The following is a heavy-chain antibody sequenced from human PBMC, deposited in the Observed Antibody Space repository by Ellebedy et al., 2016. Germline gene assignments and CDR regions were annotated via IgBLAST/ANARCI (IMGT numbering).Heavy chain of an antibody. CDR2: IYYSGTT. D-gene: IGHD5-24*01. CDR1: GGSISTYY. V-gene: IGHV4-59*08. Sequence: SETLSLTCSVTGGSISTYYWSWIRQSPGKGLEWIGYIYYSGTTTYNPSLKDRVAMSVDTSRSQFSLNLGSVTAADTAGYYCARLKDGYIVAIWGPGTTVTVSS. CDR3: ARLKDGYIVAI. J-gene: IGHJ3*02.